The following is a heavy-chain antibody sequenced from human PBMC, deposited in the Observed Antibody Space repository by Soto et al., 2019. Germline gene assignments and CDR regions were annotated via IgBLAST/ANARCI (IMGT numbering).Heavy chain of an antibody. Sequence: ESGPTLVNPTETLTLTCTVSGFSLSNARMGVSWIRQPPGKALEWLAHIFSNDEKSYSTSLKSRLTISKDTSKSQVVLTMTNMDPVDTATYYCARALWFGELLLPYYYMDVWGKGTTVTVSS. V-gene: IGHV2-26*01. CDR2: IFSNDEK. D-gene: IGHD3-10*01. J-gene: IGHJ6*03. CDR3: ARALWFGELLLPYYYMDV. CDR1: GFSLSNARMG.